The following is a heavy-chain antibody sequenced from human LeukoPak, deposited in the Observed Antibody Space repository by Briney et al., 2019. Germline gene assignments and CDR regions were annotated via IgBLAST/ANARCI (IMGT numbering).Heavy chain of an antibody. V-gene: IGHV3-30*02. D-gene: IGHD2-15*01. Sequence: GGSLRLSCAASGFTFSNYGMHWVRQAPGKGLEWVAFIRYDGNDKYYTDSVKGRFTISRDNSKNTLYLQMNSLRAEDTAVYYCARATGVAFMVDYWGQGTLVTVSS. CDR2: IRYDGNDK. CDR3: ARATGVAFMVDY. J-gene: IGHJ4*02. CDR1: GFTFSNYG.